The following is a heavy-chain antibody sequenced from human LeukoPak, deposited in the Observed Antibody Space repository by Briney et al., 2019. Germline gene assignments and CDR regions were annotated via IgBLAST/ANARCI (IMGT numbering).Heavy chain of an antibody. CDR1: GGSISGYY. CDR3: ARYLAAAGNYFDY. V-gene: IGHV4-59*01. Sequence: SETLSLTCTVSGGSISGYYWSWIRQPPGKGLEWIGYIFYSGSTNYNPSLKSRVTISVDTSKNQFSLKLSSVTAADTAVYFCARYLAAAGNYFDYWGQGTLVTVSS. J-gene: IGHJ4*02. D-gene: IGHD6-13*01. CDR2: IFYSGST.